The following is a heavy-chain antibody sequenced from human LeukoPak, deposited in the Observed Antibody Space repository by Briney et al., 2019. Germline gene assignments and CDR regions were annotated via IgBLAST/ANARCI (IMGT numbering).Heavy chain of an antibody. CDR3: AKTYGDSFFDY. Sequence: QPGGSLRLSCAASGFTFSSYGMHCVRQTPGKGLEWVAVISYDGSNKYYADSVKGRFTISRDNSKNTLYLQMNSLRAEDTAVYYCAKTYGDSFFDYWGQGSLVTVSS. D-gene: IGHD4-17*01. CDR2: ISYDGSNK. V-gene: IGHV3-30*18. CDR1: GFTFSSYG. J-gene: IGHJ4*02.